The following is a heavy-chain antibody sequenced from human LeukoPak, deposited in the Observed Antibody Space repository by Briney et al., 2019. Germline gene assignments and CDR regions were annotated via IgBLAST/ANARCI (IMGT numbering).Heavy chain of an antibody. V-gene: IGHV3-23*01. CDR1: GFTFSSYG. Sequence: GGSLRLSCAASGFTFSSYGMSWVRQAPGKGLEWVSAISGSGGSTYYADSVKGRFTISRDNSKNTLYLQMNSLRAEDTAVYYCARSKGGPIYYYYYYYMDVWGKGTTVTISS. CDR2: ISGSGGST. J-gene: IGHJ6*03. D-gene: IGHD3-16*01. CDR3: ARSKGGPIYYYYYYYMDV.